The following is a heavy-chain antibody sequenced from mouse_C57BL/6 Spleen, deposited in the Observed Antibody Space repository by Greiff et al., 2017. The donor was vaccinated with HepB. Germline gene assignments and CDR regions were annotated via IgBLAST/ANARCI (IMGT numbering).Heavy chain of an antibody. CDR3: ARGIYGSSYRFAY. Sequence: QVQLQQPGAELVMPGASVKLSCKASGYTFTSYWMHWVKQRPGQGLEWIGEIDPSDSYTNYNQKFKGKSTLTVDKSSSTAYMQLSSLTSEDSAVYYCARGIYGSSYRFAYWGQGTLVTVSA. CDR2: IDPSDSYT. V-gene: IGHV1-69*01. CDR1: GYTFTSYW. D-gene: IGHD1-1*01. J-gene: IGHJ3*01.